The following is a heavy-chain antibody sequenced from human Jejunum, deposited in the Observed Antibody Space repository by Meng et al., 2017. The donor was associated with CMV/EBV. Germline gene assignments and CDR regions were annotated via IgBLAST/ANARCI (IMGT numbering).Heavy chain of an antibody. J-gene: IGHJ5*02. CDR2: VSYRGT. CDR3: ARDSYHYGSSTYNWFDP. D-gene: IGHD3-10*01. V-gene: IGHV4-59*01. Sequence: GTITDYYLSWLRQFPGKGLDWIAYVSYRGTNRNPSLEGRFTVSMDTSKNQFSLKLSSVTAADTAVYYCARDSYHYGSSTYNWFDPWGQGILVTVSS. CDR1: GTITDYY.